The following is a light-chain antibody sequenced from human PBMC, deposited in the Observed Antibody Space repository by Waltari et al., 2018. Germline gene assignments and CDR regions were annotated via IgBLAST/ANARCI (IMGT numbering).Light chain of an antibody. CDR1: SSDVGVYNY. Sequence: QSALTQPASVSGSPGQSITISCIGTSSDVGVYNYVSWYQQHPGKPPKLMIYDVRNRPSWFSSRFSGSKSGNTASLTISGLQAEDEADYSCSSYSSSTTPLIFGGGTKLTVL. CDR3: SSYSSSTTPLI. J-gene: IGLJ2*01. CDR2: DVR. V-gene: IGLV2-14*03.